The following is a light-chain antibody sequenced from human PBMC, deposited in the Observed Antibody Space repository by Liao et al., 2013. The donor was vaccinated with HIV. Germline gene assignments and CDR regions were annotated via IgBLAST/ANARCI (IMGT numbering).Light chain of an antibody. J-gene: IGLJ1*01. CDR2: QDD. Sequence: SYDLTQSRSVSVSPGQTVTIICSGDRLWNKYVSWYQQKPGQSPKLVIYQDDKRPSGVPARFSGSNSGNTATLTISGTQAMDEADYYCQAWDSSTEVFGTGTKVTVL. CDR3: QAWDSSTEV. CDR1: RLWNKY. V-gene: IGLV3-1*01.